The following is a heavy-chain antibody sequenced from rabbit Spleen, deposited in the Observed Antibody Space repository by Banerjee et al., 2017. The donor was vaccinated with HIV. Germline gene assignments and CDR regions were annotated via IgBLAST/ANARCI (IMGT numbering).Heavy chain of an antibody. Sequence: QEQLEESGGDLVKPEGSLTLTCTASGFSFSNSYWICWVRQAPGTGLEWIACVDAGSSGSTYYASWARGRFTVSKTSSTTVTLQMTSLTGADTATYFCARRSSECTFNLWGPGTLVTVS. CDR1: GFSFSNSYW. CDR3: ARRSSECTFNL. CDR2: VDAGSSGST. V-gene: IGHV1S45*01. J-gene: IGHJ4*01.